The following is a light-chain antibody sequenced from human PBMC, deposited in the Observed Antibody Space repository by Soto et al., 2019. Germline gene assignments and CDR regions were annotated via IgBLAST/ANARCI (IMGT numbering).Light chain of an antibody. Sequence: DIQMTQSPSTLSASVVDRVTITCRASQSISSWLAWYQQKPGKAPKLLIYDASSLLSGVPSRFSGSGSGTEFTLTISSLQPEDFATYYCLQHNSYPYTFGQGTKVDIK. CDR3: LQHNSYPYT. V-gene: IGKV1-5*01. CDR2: DAS. J-gene: IGKJ2*01. CDR1: QSISSW.